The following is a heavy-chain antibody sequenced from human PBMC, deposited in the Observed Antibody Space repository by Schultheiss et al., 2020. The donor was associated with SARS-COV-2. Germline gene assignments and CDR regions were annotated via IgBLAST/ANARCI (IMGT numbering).Heavy chain of an antibody. CDR2: ISGSGGST. Sequence: GESLKISCAASGFTFSSYGMHWVRQAPGKGLEWVSAISGSGGSTYYADSVKGRFTISRDNSKNTLYLQMNSLRAEDTAVYYCAKESGDPSRFDYWGQGTLVTVSS. CDR1: GFTFSSYG. V-gene: IGHV3-23*01. J-gene: IGHJ4*02. CDR3: AKESGDPSRFDY. D-gene: IGHD4-17*01.